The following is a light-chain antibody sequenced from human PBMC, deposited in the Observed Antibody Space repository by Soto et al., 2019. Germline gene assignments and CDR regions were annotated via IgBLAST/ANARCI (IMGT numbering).Light chain of an antibody. Sequence: EIVLTQSPATLSLSPGERATLSCRASHRVSSYLAWYQQKPGQAPRLLIYDASNRATGIPARFSGSGSGTDFTLTISSREPEDFAVYYCQQRSNWPPKYTFGQGTKLEIK. J-gene: IGKJ2*01. V-gene: IGKV3-11*01. CDR3: QQRSNWPPKYT. CDR1: HRVSSY. CDR2: DAS.